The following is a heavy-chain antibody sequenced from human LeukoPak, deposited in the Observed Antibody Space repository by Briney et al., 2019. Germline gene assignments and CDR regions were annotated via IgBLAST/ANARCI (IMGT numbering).Heavy chain of an antibody. CDR3: ARGAGYCSGGDCLGFDY. CDR2: IKQDGSEK. CDR1: GFTFSSYW. J-gene: IGHJ4*02. D-gene: IGHD2-15*01. V-gene: IGHV3-7*01. Sequence: GGSLRLSCAASGFTFSSYWMSWVRQAPGKGLEWVANIKQDGSEKYYVDSVKGRFAISRDHAKNSLYLQMNSLRDEDTAVYYCARGAGYCSGGDCLGFDYWGQGALVTVSS.